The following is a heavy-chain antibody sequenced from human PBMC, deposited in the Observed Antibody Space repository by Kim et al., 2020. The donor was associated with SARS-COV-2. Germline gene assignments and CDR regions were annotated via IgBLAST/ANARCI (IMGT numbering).Heavy chain of an antibody. Sequence: SETLSLTCAVSGGSITSTDWRSWVRQPPGKGLEWMGETYHGGTTNYNPSLKSRVTISVETSTNQFFLKRTAVTAADTAVYYCARDKTYSGYSSEYGMDV. CDR3: ARDKTYSGYSSEYGMDV. J-gene: IGHJ6*01. V-gene: IGHV4-4*02. D-gene: IGHD5-12*01. CDR2: TYHGGTT. CDR1: GGSITSTDW.